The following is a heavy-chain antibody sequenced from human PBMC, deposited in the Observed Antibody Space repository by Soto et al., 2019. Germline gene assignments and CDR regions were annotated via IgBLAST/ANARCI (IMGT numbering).Heavy chain of an antibody. CDR3: ARGYGDYGWDY. Sequence: QVQLVQSGAEVKKPGSSVKVSCKASGGTFSSYTISWVRQAPGQGLEWMGRIIPILGIANYAQKFQGRVTITADKSTSTAYTELSSLRSEDTAVYYCARGYGDYGWDYWGQGTLVTVSS. J-gene: IGHJ4*02. CDR2: IIPILGIA. D-gene: IGHD4-17*01. V-gene: IGHV1-69*02. CDR1: GGTFSSYT.